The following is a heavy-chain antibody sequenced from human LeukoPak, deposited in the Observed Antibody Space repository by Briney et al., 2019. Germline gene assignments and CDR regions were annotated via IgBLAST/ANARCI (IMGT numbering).Heavy chain of an antibody. CDR1: GFTFSSYA. Sequence: PGGSLRLSCAASGFTFSSYAMSWVRQAPGKGLEWVSFISSSSSYIYYVDSVKGRFTISRDNAKNSLYLQMNSLRAEDTAVYYCARAPGYRGFLDYWGQGNLVTVSS. J-gene: IGHJ4*02. V-gene: IGHV3-21*01. D-gene: IGHD5-18*01. CDR2: ISSSSSYI. CDR3: ARAPGYRGFLDY.